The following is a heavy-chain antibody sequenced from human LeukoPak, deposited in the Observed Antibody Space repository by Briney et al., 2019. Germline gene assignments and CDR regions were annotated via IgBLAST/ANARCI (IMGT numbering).Heavy chain of an antibody. CDR3: ARHLGYCSSTSCLRGGMDV. CDR1: GGSISSYY. Sequence: SETLSLTCTVSGGSISSYYWSWIRQPPGKGLEGIGYTYYSGSTNYNPSLKSRVTISVDTSKNQFSLKLSSVTAADTAVYYCARHLGYCSSTSCLRGGMDVWGQGTTVTVSS. J-gene: IGHJ6*02. D-gene: IGHD2-2*03. CDR2: TYYSGST. V-gene: IGHV4-59*01.